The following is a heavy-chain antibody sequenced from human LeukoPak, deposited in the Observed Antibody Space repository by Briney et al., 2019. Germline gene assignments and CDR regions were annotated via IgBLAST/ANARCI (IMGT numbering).Heavy chain of an antibody. J-gene: IGHJ5*02. Sequence: GGSLRLSCAASGFTFSSYTMNWVRQAPGKGLEWVSSISSSSSYISYADSVKGRFTISRDNAKNSLYLQMNSLRAEDTAVYYCARDLHPITMVRRQPWGQGTLVTVSS. CDR2: ISSSSSYI. V-gene: IGHV3-21*01. CDR1: GFTFSSYT. D-gene: IGHD3-10*01. CDR3: ARDLHPITMVRRQP.